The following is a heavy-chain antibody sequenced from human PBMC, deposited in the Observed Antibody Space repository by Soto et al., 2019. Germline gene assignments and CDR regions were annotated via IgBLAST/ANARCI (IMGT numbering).Heavy chain of an antibody. Sequence: QVHLVQSGAEVKKPGASVKISCEASGYNFSSDAIHWVRQAPGQGIEWMGWVNTGNGNTKYSQKFQGRVTITVDTSARTSYMQLSSLNSEASAVFYFARGAYPPGSISHFGMDVWGQGTTVTVSS. V-gene: IGHV1-3*04. J-gene: IGHJ6*02. D-gene: IGHD2-2*01. CDR1: GYNFSSDA. CDR2: VNTGNGNT. CDR3: ARGAYPPGSISHFGMDV.